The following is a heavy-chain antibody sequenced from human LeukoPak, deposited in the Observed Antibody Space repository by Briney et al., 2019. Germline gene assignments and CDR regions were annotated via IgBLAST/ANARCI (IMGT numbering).Heavy chain of an antibody. J-gene: IGHJ4*02. CDR3: ATSYHYDSSGYPNYFDY. V-gene: IGHV1-18*01. CDR1: GYTFTSYG. D-gene: IGHD3-22*01. CDR2: ISAYNGNT. Sequence: ASVKVSCKASGYTFTSYGITWVRQAPGQGLEWMGWISAYNGNTEYVLKLQGRVTMTTDTSTNTAYMELRSLRSDDTAVYYCATSYHYDSSGYPNYFDYWGQGTLVTVSS.